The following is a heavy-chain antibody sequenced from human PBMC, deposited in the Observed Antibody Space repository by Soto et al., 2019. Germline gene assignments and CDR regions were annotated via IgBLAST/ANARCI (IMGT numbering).Heavy chain of an antibody. D-gene: IGHD4-4*01. J-gene: IGHJ5*02. Sequence: QLQLQESGPGLVKPSETLSLTCTVSGGSISRSRYYWGWIRQPPGKGLEWIGSINDSGSTYYNPSLKSRVTISVDTSKNQFSLNLGSVTAADTAVYYCARHGPYRGLEWDWFDPWGQGTLVTVSS. CDR3: ARHGPYRGLEWDWFDP. V-gene: IGHV4-39*01. CDR1: GGSISRSRYY. CDR2: INDSGST.